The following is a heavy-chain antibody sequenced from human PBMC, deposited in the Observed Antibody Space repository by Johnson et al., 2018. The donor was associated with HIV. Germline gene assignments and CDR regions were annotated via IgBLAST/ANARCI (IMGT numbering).Heavy chain of an antibody. Sequence: QVQLVESGGGLVKPGGSLRLSCATSGFTFSDYNMNWIRQAPGKGLEWISYISRSGTTIYYADSVKGRFTISRDNAKSSLSLQMNSLRAEDTAVYYCANYDQERYDAFDIWGQGTMVTVSS. D-gene: IGHD3-22*01. CDR1: GFTFSDYN. CDR2: ISRSGTTI. J-gene: IGHJ3*02. CDR3: ANYDQERYDAFDI. V-gene: IGHV3-11*04.